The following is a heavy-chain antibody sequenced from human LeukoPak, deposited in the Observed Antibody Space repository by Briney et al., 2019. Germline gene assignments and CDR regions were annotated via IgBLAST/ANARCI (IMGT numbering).Heavy chain of an antibody. Sequence: GRSLRLSCAASGFTFSSYGMHWVRQAPGKGLEWVAVIWYDGSNKYYADSVKGRFTISRDNSKNTLYLQMNSLRAEDTAVYYCARDSDSRGYYSHPIDYWGQGTLVTVSS. CDR2: IWYDGSNK. CDR3: ARDSDSRGYYSHPIDY. D-gene: IGHD3-22*01. J-gene: IGHJ4*02. CDR1: GFTFSSYG. V-gene: IGHV3-33*01.